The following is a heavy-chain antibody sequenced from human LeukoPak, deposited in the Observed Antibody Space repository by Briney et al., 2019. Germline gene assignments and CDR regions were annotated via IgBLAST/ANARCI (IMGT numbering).Heavy chain of an antibody. CDR3: AALDHGHDY. Sequence: GGSLRLSCAASGFTFSSYGMHWVRQAPGKGLEWVAFIRYDGSNKYYAGSVKGRFTISRDNSKNTLYLQMNSLRAEDTAVYYCAALDHGHDYWGQGTLVTVSS. CDR2: IRYDGSNK. J-gene: IGHJ4*02. V-gene: IGHV3-30*02. CDR1: GFTFSSYG.